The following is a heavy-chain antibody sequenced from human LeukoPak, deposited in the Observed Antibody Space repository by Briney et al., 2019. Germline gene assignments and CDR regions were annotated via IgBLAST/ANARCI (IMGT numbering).Heavy chain of an antibody. V-gene: IGHV1-18*01. Sequence: EASVKVSCKASGYTFTSYGISWVRQAPGQGLEWMGWISAYNGNTNYAQKLQGRVTMTTDTSTSTAYMELRSLRSDDTAVYYCARVLAVAGILGAFDIWGQGTMVTVSS. CDR3: ARVLAVAGILGAFDI. J-gene: IGHJ3*02. CDR1: GYTFTSYG. D-gene: IGHD6-19*01. CDR2: ISAYNGNT.